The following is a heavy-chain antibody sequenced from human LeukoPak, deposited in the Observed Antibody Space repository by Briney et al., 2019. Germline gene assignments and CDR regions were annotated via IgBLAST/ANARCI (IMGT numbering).Heavy chain of an antibody. CDR2: ISSSSSYI. J-gene: IGHJ6*03. CDR1: GFTFSSYT. CDR3: ARDGDTVLTRGYYYYMDV. V-gene: IGHV3-21*01. Sequence: PGGSLRLSCAASGFTFSSYTMNWVRQAPGKGLEWVSSISSSSSYIYYVDSVKGRFTISRGNAKKSLYLQMNSLRAEDTALYYCARDGDTVLTRGYYYYMDVWGKGTTVTVSS. D-gene: IGHD4-23*01.